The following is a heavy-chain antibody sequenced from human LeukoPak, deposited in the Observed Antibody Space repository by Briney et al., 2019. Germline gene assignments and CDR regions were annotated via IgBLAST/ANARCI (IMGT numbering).Heavy chain of an antibody. CDR1: GNSITSAGYY. J-gene: IGHJ4*02. V-gene: IGHV4-31*03. Sequence: PSETLSLTCSVSGNSITSAGYYWSWIRQHPGKGLEWIGYIYYTGNTNYNPSLKSRITISIDTSNSQFSLKLSSVTAADTAAYYCARVLRGGPYGSNSYFPYYFDYWGQGTLVTVSS. CDR2: IYYTGNT. D-gene: IGHD3-10*01. CDR3: ARVLRGGPYGSNSYFPYYFDY.